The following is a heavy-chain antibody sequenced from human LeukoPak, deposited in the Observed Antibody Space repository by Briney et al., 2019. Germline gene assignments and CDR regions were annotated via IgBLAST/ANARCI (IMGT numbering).Heavy chain of an antibody. V-gene: IGHV3-23*01. Sequence: PGGSLRLSCAASGFTFYSYALNWVRQAPGKGLEWVSSISGSGDGTHYAESVKGRFTISRDNSKNMLYVQMSSLRAEDTAIYYCARGEGSCNSALCRQYLSFWGQGTVVTVSS. CDR2: ISGSGDGT. CDR3: ARGEGSCNSALCRQYLSF. D-gene: IGHD2/OR15-2a*01. CDR1: GFTFYSYA. J-gene: IGHJ1*01.